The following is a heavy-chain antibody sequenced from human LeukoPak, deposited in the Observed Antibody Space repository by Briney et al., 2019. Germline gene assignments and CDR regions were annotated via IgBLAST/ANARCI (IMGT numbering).Heavy chain of an antibody. CDR3: ARHLTYGGWNS. Sequence: GGSLRLSCAASGFTFSNYGMQWVRQAPGKGLVWVSRINSDGSSASCADSVKGRFTIPRDNAKNTLYLQMNSLRAEDTAVYYCARHLTYGGWNSWGQGTLVTVSS. CDR2: INSDGSSA. J-gene: IGHJ4*02. CDR1: GFTFSNYG. D-gene: IGHD4-23*01. V-gene: IGHV3-74*01.